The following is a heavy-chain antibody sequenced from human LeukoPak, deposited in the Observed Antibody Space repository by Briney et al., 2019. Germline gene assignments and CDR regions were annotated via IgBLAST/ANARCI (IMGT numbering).Heavy chain of an antibody. Sequence: SETLSLTCTVSGGSISSGSYYWSWIRQPAGKGLELIGRIYTSGSTNYNPSLKSRVTISVDTSKNQFSLKLSSVTAADTAVYYCASGPFYYYDSSGYFFDYWGQGTLVTVSS. CDR3: ASGPFYYYDSSGYFFDY. J-gene: IGHJ4*02. D-gene: IGHD3-22*01. CDR2: IYTSGST. V-gene: IGHV4-61*02. CDR1: GGSISSGSYY.